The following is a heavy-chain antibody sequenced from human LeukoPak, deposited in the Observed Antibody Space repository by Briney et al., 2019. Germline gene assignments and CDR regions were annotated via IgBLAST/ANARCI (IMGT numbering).Heavy chain of an antibody. V-gene: IGHV3-53*01. J-gene: IGHJ4*02. Sequence: GGSLRLSCAASGITVSSDYMTWVRQAPGKGLEWVSLIYNNGNTYYADSVRGRFTISRDDSKYTLYLQMNSLRAEDTAMYYCTRGIGRSWSLDNWGQGTLVTVSS. CDR1: GITVSSDY. CDR3: TRGIGRSWSLDN. D-gene: IGHD3-10*01. CDR2: IYNNGNT.